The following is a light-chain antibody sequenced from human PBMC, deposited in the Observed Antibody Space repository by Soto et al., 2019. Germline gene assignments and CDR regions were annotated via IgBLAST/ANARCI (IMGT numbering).Light chain of an antibody. Sequence: IVMTQSPESLGVSLGERATINCKSNQTILYGSNNKNYLSWYQQKPGQPPKLLIYWGSTRKYGVPERFSGSGSGTDCTLSITNLQAEDVAVYYCHQYYSPPFAFGPGTKVHL. CDR1: QTILYGSNNKNY. CDR3: HQYYSPPFA. V-gene: IGKV4-1*01. J-gene: IGKJ3*01. CDR2: WGS.